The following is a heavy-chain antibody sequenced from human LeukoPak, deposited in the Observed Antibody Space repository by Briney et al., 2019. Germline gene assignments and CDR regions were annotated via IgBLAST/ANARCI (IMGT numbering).Heavy chain of an antibody. V-gene: IGHV4-59*08. D-gene: IGHD6-19*01. Sequence: SETLSLTCTVSGGSISSYYWSWIRQPPGKGLEWIGYIYYSGSTNYNPSLKSRVTISVDTSKNQFSLKLSSVTAADTAAYYCARHLAAVAGMYYYYGMDVWGRGTTVTVSS. J-gene: IGHJ6*02. CDR1: GGSISSYY. CDR2: IYYSGST. CDR3: ARHLAAVAGMYYYYGMDV.